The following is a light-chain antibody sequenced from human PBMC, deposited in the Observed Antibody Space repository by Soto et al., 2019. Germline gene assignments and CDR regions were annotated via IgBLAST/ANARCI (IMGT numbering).Light chain of an antibody. J-gene: IGKJ4*01. CDR3: QQVNNYPVT. Sequence: AIQLPQSPSSLSASVGDRVTITCRASQGISPSLAWYQQKPGKAPKLLIYATFTLQSGVPSRFSGSGSGTDFTLTIISLQPEDFATYYCQQVNNYPVTFGGGTKVEIK. V-gene: IGKV1D-13*01. CDR1: QGISPS. CDR2: ATF.